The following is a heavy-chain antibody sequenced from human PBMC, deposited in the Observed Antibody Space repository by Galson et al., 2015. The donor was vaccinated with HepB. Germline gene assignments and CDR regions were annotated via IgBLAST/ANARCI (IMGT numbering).Heavy chain of an antibody. Sequence: SLRLSCAASGFTFSSYAMSWVRRAPGKGLEWVSAISGSGGSTYYADSVKGRFTISRDNSKNTLYLQMNSLRAEDTAVYYCAKDWWAGSGSYYNPIYYYGMDVWGQGTTVTVSS. J-gene: IGHJ6*02. CDR3: AKDWWAGSGSYYNPIYYYGMDV. D-gene: IGHD3-10*01. V-gene: IGHV3-23*01. CDR2: ISGSGGST. CDR1: GFTFSSYA.